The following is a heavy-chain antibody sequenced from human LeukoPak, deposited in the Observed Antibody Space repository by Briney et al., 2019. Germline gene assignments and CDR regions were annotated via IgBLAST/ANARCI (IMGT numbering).Heavy chain of an antibody. J-gene: IGHJ4*02. CDR2: INHSGST. D-gene: IGHD2-21*02. Sequence: SGTLSLTCAVYGGSFSGYYWSWIRQPPGKGLEWIGEINHSGSTDYNPSLKSRVTISVDTSKNQFSLKLSSVTAADTAVYYCASSYCGGDCYIFDYWGQGTLVTVSS. CDR3: ASSYCGGDCYIFDY. CDR1: GGSFSGYY. V-gene: IGHV4-34*01.